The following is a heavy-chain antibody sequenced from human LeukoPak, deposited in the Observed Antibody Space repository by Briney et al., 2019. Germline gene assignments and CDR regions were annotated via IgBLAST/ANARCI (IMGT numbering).Heavy chain of an antibody. CDR3: ARAGGLYCSSTSCYPYYFDY. Sequence: GGSLRLSCAASGFTFSSYSMNWVRQAPGKGLEWVSSISSSSSYINYADSVKGRFTISRDNAKNSLYLQMSSLRAEDTAVYYCARAGGLYCSSTSCYPYYFDYWGQGSLVTVSS. CDR2: ISSSSSYI. V-gene: IGHV3-21*01. J-gene: IGHJ4*02. CDR1: GFTFSSYS. D-gene: IGHD2-2*01.